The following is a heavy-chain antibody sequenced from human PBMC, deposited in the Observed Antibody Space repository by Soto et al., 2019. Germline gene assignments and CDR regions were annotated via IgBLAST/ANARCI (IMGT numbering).Heavy chain of an antibody. CDR1: GFTFSSYA. V-gene: IGHV3-23*01. J-gene: IGHJ6*03. Sequence: GGSLRLSCAASGFTFSSYAMSWVRQAPGKGLEWVSAISGSGGSTYYADSVKGRFTISRDNSKNTLYLQMNSLRAEDTAVYYYAKRGIAAAGTMFYYYYYMDVWGKGTTVTVSS. D-gene: IGHD6-13*01. CDR2: ISGSGGST. CDR3: AKRGIAAAGTMFYYYYYMDV.